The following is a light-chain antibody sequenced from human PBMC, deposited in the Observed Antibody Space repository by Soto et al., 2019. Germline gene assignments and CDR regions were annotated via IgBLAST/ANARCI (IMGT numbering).Light chain of an antibody. CDR2: AAS. J-gene: IGKJ2*01. CDR1: QSISSY. CDR3: QQSYSTPYT. Sequence: DIQMTQSPSSLSASVGDRVTITCRASQSISSYLNWYQQKPGKAPKLLIYAASSLQSGVPSRFSGSGSGTDFTHTISSLQPEDFATYYCQQSYSTPYTFDQGTKLEIK. V-gene: IGKV1-39*01.